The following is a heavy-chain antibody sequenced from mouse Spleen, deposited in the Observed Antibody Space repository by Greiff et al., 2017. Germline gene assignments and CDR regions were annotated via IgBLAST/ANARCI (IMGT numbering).Heavy chain of an antibody. D-gene: IGHD1-1*01. CDR3: AREEGNLFRAMDY. CDR2: INPSSGYT. Sequence: VQLQQSGAELAKPGASVKLSCKASGYTFTSYWMHWVKQRPGQGLEWIGFINPSSGYTKYNQKFKDKATLTADKSSSTAYMQLSSLTYEDSAVYYCAREEGNLFRAMDYWGQGTSVTVSS. J-gene: IGHJ4*01. CDR1: GYTFTSYW. V-gene: IGHV1-7*01.